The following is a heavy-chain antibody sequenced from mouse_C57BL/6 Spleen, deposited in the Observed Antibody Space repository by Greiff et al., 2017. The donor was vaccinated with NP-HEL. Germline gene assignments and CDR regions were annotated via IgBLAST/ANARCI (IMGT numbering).Heavy chain of an antibody. J-gene: IGHJ2*01. CDR2: IDPENGDT. D-gene: IGHD4-1*01. CDR3: TTLTGAFDY. Sequence: EVKLVESGAELVRPGASVKLSCTASGFNIKDDYMHWVKQRPEQGLEWIGWIDPENGDTEYASKFQGKATITADTSSNTAYLQLSSLTSEDTAVYYCTTLTGAFDYWGQGTTLTVSS. CDR1: GFNIKDDY. V-gene: IGHV14-4*01.